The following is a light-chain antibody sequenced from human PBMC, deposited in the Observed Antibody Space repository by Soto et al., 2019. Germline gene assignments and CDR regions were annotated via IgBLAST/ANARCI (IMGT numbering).Light chain of an antibody. V-gene: IGLV2-14*01. J-gene: IGLJ1*01. Sequence: QSVLTQPASVSGSPGRSITISCTGTSSDVGNYIFVSWYRQHPGKAPKLMIYDINNRPSGVSNRFSGSKSGNTASLTISGLQAQDEADYYCVSYTTSASYVFGTGTRSPS. CDR2: DIN. CDR1: SSDVGNYIF. CDR3: VSYTTSASYV.